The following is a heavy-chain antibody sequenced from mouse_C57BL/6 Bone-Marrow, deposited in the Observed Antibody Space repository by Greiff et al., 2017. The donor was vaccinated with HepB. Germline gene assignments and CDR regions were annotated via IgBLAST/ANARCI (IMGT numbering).Heavy chain of an antibody. V-gene: IGHV1-54*01. Sequence: QVQLQQSGAELVRPGTSVKVSCKASGYAFTNYLIEWVKQRPGQGLEWIGVINPGSGGPNYNEKFKGKATLTADKSSSTAYMQLSSLTSEDSAVYFCARRVDYWGQGTTLTVSS. J-gene: IGHJ2*01. CDR2: INPGSGGP. CDR1: GYAFTNYL. CDR3: ARRVDY.